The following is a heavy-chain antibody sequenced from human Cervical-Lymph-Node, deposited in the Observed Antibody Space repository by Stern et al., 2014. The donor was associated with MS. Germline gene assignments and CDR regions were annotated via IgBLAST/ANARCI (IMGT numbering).Heavy chain of an antibody. Sequence: QMQLQESGPGLLKPSETLSLTCTVSGDSIRTYFWTWIRQSPGKTLEWIGYIYSSGSTDYNPSLKSRVTMSLDTANKQFSLKLSSVTAADPAVYFCARKADWGDYFDYWGQGTLVTVSS. CDR2: IYSSGST. D-gene: IGHD7-27*01. V-gene: IGHV4-59*08. CDR1: GDSIRTYF. J-gene: IGHJ4*02. CDR3: ARKADWGDYFDY.